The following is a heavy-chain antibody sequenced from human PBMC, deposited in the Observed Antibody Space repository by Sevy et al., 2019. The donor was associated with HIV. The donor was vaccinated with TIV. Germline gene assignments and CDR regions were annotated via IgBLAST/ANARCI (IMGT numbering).Heavy chain of an antibody. CDR3: AREGCNNPYDY. Sequence: GGSLRLSCAASGFTFSKYSMSWVRQPPGKGLEWVSTLSYGCGEINYADSVKGRFTISRDNSKNSVYLQMNSLRPEDTAVYYCAREGCNNPYDYWGQGTLVTVSS. CDR1: GFTFSKYS. J-gene: IGHJ4*02. D-gene: IGHD2-8*01. CDR2: LSYGCGEI. V-gene: IGHV3-23*01.